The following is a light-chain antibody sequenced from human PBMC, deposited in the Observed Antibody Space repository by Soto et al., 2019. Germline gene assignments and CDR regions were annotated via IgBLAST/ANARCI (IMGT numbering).Light chain of an antibody. CDR1: QSVSSNY. V-gene: IGKV3-20*01. CDR2: GAS. CDR3: QLYGGSHMFS. J-gene: IGKJ2*01. Sequence: EIVLTQSPGTLSLSPGERATLSCRASQSVSSNYLAWFQQKPGQAPRLLIHGASSRATGIPDRFSGSGSGTDFTLIISRLEPEDFAVYYCQLYGGSHMFSFGQGTKLEIK.